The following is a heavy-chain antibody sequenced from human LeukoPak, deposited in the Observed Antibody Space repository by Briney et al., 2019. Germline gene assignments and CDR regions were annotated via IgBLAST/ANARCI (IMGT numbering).Heavy chain of an antibody. J-gene: IGHJ4*02. D-gene: IGHD3-22*01. Sequence: SETLSLTCTVSGGSISSVGYYWSWIRQHPGKGLECIGYIYYSGRTYYNPSLKSRVTISVDTSKKQFSLKLSSVAAADTAVYYCARNDSSGILDYWGQGTLVTVSS. V-gene: IGHV4-31*03. CDR2: IYYSGRT. CDR3: ARNDSSGILDY. CDR1: GGSISSVGYY.